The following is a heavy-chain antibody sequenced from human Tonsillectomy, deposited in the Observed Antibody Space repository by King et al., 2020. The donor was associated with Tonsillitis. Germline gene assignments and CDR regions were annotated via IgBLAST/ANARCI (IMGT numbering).Heavy chain of an antibody. CDR2: IKGDGTNI. Sequence: VQLVESGGGLVQPGGSLRLSCGGAGFTFSTYWMHWVRHVPGKGLVWVSQIKGDGTNIKYADSVMGRFTISRDNAKNTVYLQMNSLRAEDAAVYDCVRDEPGPQAFDIWGQGTMVTVSS. CDR1: GFTFSTYW. CDR3: VRDEPGPQAFDI. V-gene: IGHV3-74*03. J-gene: IGHJ3*02. D-gene: IGHD7-27*01.